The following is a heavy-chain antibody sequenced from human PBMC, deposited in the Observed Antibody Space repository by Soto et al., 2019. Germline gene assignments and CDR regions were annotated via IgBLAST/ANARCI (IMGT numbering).Heavy chain of an antibody. CDR2: ISSDGNHK. Sequence: QVKLVESGGGVVQPGRSLRLSCAASGFNVSAYTMHWVRQAPGKGLEWVAVISSDGNHKYYTDSVKGRSTISRDTSTNTLYLQMNSLRAEDKAVYYCAGLEQPLFDSWGHGTQVTVSS. V-gene: IGHV3-30-3*01. J-gene: IGHJ4*01. D-gene: IGHD3-3*01. CDR1: GFNVSAYT. CDR3: AGLEQPLFDS.